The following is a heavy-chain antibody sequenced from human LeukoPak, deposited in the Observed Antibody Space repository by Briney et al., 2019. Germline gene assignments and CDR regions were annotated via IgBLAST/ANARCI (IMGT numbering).Heavy chain of an antibody. V-gene: IGHV1-8*01. CDR1: GYTFSSYD. Sequence: ASVKVSCKASGYTFSSYDINWVRQATGQGLEWMGWMNPISGNTGYAQKFQGRVTITRDNSINTAYMDLTNLRSEDTAVYYCARGQSGRRFLADYRGQGTLVTVSS. J-gene: IGHJ4*02. CDR3: ARGQSGRRFLADY. CDR2: MNPISGNT. D-gene: IGHD3-3*01.